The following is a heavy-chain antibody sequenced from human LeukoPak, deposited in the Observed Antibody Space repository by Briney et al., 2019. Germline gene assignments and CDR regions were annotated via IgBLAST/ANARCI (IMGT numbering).Heavy chain of an antibody. CDR1: GFTVSSNY. CDR2: IYSGGST. D-gene: IGHD6-19*01. Sequence: PGGSLRLSCAASGFTVSSNYMSWVRRAPGKGLEWVSVIYSGGSTYYADSVKGRFTISRDNSKNTLYLQMNSLRAEDTAVYYCARVVVTAGSSSGSLDYWGQGTLVTVSS. V-gene: IGHV3-66*01. J-gene: IGHJ4*02. CDR3: ARVVVTAGSSSGSLDY.